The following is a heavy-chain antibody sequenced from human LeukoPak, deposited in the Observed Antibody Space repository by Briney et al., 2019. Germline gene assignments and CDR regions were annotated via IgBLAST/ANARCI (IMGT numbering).Heavy chain of an antibody. V-gene: IGHV4-34*01. CDR3: ARGRGTIFGVVTSNWFDP. CDR2: INHSGST. J-gene: IGHJ5*02. D-gene: IGHD3-3*01. Sequence: SETLSLTCAVYGGSFSGYYWSWIRQPPGKGLEWIGEINHSGSTNYNPSLKSRVTISVDTSKNQFSLKLSSVTAADTAVYYCARGRGTIFGVVTSNWFDPRGQGTLVTVSS. CDR1: GGSFSGYY.